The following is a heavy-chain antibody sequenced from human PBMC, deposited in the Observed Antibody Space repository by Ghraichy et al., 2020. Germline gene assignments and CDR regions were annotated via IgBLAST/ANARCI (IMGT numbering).Heavy chain of an antibody. CDR2: IKSKTDGGTT. J-gene: IGHJ3*02. D-gene: IGHD2-2*01. Sequence: GGSLRLSCAASGFTFSNAWMNWVRQAPGKGLEWVGRIKSKTDGGTTDYAAPVKGRFTISRDDSKNTLYLQMNSLKTEDTAVYYCTTNRYYCSSTSCYPAAFGIWGQGTKVTVSS. CDR1: GFTFSNAW. V-gene: IGHV3-15*07. CDR3: TTNRYYCSSTSCYPAAFGI.